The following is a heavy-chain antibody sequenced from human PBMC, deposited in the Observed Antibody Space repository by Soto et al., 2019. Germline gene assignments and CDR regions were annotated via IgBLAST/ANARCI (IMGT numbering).Heavy chain of an antibody. Sequence: QAQLVQSGAEVKNPGASVKVSCKASGYTFTSYGISWVRQALGQGLEWMGWIIADNGNSNYAQTHQGRGIMARDTSTSSAYMELRSLRSDDTAVYYCAREGAGAALAYWGQGTLVTVSS. CDR1: GYTFTSYG. V-gene: IGHV1-18*01. CDR3: AREGAGAALAY. J-gene: IGHJ4*02. CDR2: IIADNGNS. D-gene: IGHD2-15*01.